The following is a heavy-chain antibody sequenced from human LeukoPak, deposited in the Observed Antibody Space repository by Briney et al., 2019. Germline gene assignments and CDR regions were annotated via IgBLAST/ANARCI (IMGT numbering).Heavy chain of an antibody. CDR3: AKDMGYYYGSGSYPPENDY. D-gene: IGHD3-10*01. Sequence: GGSLRLSXAXSGFTFSRYGMHWVRQAPGKGLEWVAVVSFEGSNKYYADSVKGRFTISRDNSKNTLSLQMNSLRAEDTAVYYCAKDMGYYYGSGSYPPENDYWGQGTLVTVSS. CDR1: GFTFSRYG. V-gene: IGHV3-30*18. J-gene: IGHJ4*02. CDR2: VSFEGSNK.